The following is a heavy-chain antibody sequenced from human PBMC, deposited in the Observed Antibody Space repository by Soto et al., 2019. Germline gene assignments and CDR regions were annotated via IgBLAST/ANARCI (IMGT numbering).Heavy chain of an antibody. V-gene: IGHV4-39*01. D-gene: IGHD3-16*02. CDR1: GGSISSSSYY. CDR2: IYYSGST. CDR3: ARCYMITFGGVIVISRYYFDY. Sequence: PSETLSLTCTVSGGSISSSSYYWGWIRQPPGKGLEWIGSIYYSGSTYYNPSLKSRVTISVDTSKNQFSLKLSSVTAADTAVYYCARCYMITFGGVIVISRYYFDYWGQGTLVTVSS. J-gene: IGHJ4*02.